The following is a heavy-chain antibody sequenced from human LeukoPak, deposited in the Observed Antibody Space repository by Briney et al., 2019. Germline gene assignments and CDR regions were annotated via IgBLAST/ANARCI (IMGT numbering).Heavy chain of an antibody. J-gene: IGHJ1*01. CDR2: IWSDGSNK. V-gene: IGHV3-33*01. CDR3: ARGGETPEYFQH. CDR1: GFTFSNFG. Sequence: GGSLRLSCAASGFTFSNFGMHWVRQAPGKGLEWVALIWSDGSNKYYADSVKGRFTISRDNSKNTLYLQMNSLRAEDTAVYYCARGGETPEYFQHWGQGTLVTVSS. D-gene: IGHD3-10*01.